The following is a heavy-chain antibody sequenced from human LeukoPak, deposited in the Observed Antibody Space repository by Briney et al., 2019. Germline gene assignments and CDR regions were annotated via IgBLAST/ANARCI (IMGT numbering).Heavy chain of an antibody. CDR1: GGSISSSNW. V-gene: IGHV4-4*02. D-gene: IGHD3-10*01. Sequence: PSETLSLTCAVSGGSISSSNWWSWVRQPPGKGLEWIGEIYHSGSTNYNPSLKSRVTISVDKSKNQFSLKLSSVTAADTAVYYCAGGSLWFGENGMDVWGQGTTVTVSS. J-gene: IGHJ6*02. CDR3: AGGSLWFGENGMDV. CDR2: IYHSGST.